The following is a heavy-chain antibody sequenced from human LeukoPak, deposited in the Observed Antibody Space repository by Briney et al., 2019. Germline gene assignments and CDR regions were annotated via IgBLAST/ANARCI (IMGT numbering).Heavy chain of an antibody. CDR1: GFSVSTNH. D-gene: IGHD5-18*01. V-gene: IGHV3-53*01. CDR2: SYTDDST. Sequence: GGSLRLSCAASGFSVSTNHMTWVRQAPGKGLEWVSISYTDDSTYYADSVKGRFTISRDNSKNTLFLQMNSLRTEDTAVYYCAREGYDSAFDIWGQGTMVTVSS. CDR3: AREGYDSAFDI. J-gene: IGHJ3*02.